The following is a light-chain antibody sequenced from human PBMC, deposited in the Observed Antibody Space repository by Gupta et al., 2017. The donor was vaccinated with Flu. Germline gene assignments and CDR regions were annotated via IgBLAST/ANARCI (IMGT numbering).Light chain of an antibody. V-gene: IGLV1-44*01. Sequence: QSVLTQSPSTSGTPGQRVTISCSGSTTKIGSNTVNWCQHPPVTAPKLLIYSNNQRPSGVPDRFSGSRSATSASLAISGLQAEDEADYYCATWDDSLTGWVFGGGTKLTVL. CDR3: ATWDDSLTGWV. CDR1: TTKIGSNT. CDR2: SNN. J-gene: IGLJ3*02.